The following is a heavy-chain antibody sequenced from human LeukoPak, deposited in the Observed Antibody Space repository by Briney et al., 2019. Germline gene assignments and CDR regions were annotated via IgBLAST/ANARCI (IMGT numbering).Heavy chain of an antibody. V-gene: IGHV4-34*01. Sequence: SETLSLTCTVSGGSISSYYWSWIRQPPGKGLEWIGEINHSGSTNYNPSLKSRVTISVDTSKNQFSLKLSSVTAADTAVYYCARGRATGYYYYGMDVWGQGTTVTVSS. CDR3: ARGRATGYYYYGMDV. J-gene: IGHJ6*02. CDR1: GGSISSYY. CDR2: INHSGST. D-gene: IGHD3-10*01.